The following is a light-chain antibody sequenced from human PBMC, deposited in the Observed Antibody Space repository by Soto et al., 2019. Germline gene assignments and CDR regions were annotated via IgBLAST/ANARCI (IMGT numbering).Light chain of an antibody. V-gene: IGKV1-5*03. Sequence: DIQMTQSPSTLSASVGDRVTITCRASQSISSWLAWYQQKPGKAPKRLIYKASSLESGVPSRFSDSGSGTEFTLTISSLQPDDFATYYCQQYDSFSLTFGGGTKVEIK. CDR1: QSISSW. CDR2: KAS. J-gene: IGKJ4*01. CDR3: QQYDSFSLT.